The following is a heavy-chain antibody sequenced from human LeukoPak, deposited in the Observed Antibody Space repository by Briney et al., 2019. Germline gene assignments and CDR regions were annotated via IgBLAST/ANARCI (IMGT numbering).Heavy chain of an antibody. CDR2: ISSSSSSTI. CDR3: ARLYCGGDCYTPRDAFDI. D-gene: IGHD2-21*01. V-gene: IGHV3-48*01. CDR1: GFTFSSYS. Sequence: PGGSLRLSCAASGFTFSSYSMNWVRQAPGKGLEWVSYISSSSSSTIYYADSVKGRFTISRDNAKNSLYLQMNSLRAEDTAVYYCARLYCGGDCYTPRDAFDIWGQGTMVTVSS. J-gene: IGHJ3*02.